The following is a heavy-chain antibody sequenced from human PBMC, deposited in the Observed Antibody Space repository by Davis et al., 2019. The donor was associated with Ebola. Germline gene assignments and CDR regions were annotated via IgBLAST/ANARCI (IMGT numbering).Heavy chain of an antibody. CDR1: GFTFSNHA. V-gene: IGHV3-30*04. J-gene: IGHJ4*02. D-gene: IGHD1-1*01. CDR2: TSHNERER. CDR3: ARALHDEVLDY. Sequence: PGGSLRLSCVASGFTFSNHAMHWVRQAPGKGLEWVAVTSHNERERFYGESVRGRFTISRDNSENVLYLQMDSLRPDDTAIYFCARALHDEVLDYWGQGTPVTVSS.